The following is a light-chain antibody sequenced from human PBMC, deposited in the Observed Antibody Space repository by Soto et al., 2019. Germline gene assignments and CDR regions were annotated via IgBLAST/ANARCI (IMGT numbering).Light chain of an antibody. CDR3: SSYTSSSTPRV. CDR2: DVS. CDR1: SSDVGGYNY. Sequence: QSALTQPASVSGSPGQSITISSTGTSSDVGGYNYVSWYQQHPGKAPKLMIYDVSNRPSGVSNRFSGSKSGNTASLTISGLQAEDEADYYCSSYTSSSTPRVFGTGTKLTVL. V-gene: IGLV2-14*01. J-gene: IGLJ1*01.